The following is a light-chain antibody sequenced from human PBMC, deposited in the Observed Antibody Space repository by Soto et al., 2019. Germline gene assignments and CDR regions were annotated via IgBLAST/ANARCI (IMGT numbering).Light chain of an antibody. Sequence: QSVLTQPTSVSGAPGQRVTISCTGSSSNIGAGYDVHWYQQLPGTAPKLLIYGNTNRPSGVPDRFSASKSGTSDSLAITGLQAEDEADYYCQSYDSSLSGYVFGTVTKVTVL. CDR2: GNT. CDR3: QSYDSSLSGYV. J-gene: IGLJ1*01. CDR1: SSNIGAGYD. V-gene: IGLV1-40*01.